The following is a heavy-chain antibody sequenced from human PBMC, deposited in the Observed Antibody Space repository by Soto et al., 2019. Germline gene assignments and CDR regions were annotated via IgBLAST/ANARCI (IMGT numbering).Heavy chain of an antibody. D-gene: IGHD3-10*01. V-gene: IGHV4-34*01. J-gene: IGHJ4*02. Sequence: PSETLSLTCAVYGGSFSGYYWSWIRQPPGKGLEWIGEINHSGSTNYNPSLKSRVTISVDTSKNQFPLKLSSVTAADTAVYYCARDSITMVRGVIQFDYWGQGTLVTVSS. CDR1: GGSFSGYY. CDR2: INHSGST. CDR3: ARDSITMVRGVIQFDY.